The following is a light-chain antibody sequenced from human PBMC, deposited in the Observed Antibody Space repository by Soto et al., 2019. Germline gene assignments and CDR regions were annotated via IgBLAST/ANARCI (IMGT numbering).Light chain of an antibody. CDR1: QSVATN. CDR3: QQYNNWPPIT. CDR2: RAS. V-gene: IGKV3-15*01. Sequence: ETVMTQSPATLSVSPGDSATLSCRASQSVATNLAWYQWKPGQAPRLLIYRASIRATGIPARFSGSGSGTEFTLTISSLQSEDFTVYSCQQYNNWPPITFGQGTRLEIK. J-gene: IGKJ5*01.